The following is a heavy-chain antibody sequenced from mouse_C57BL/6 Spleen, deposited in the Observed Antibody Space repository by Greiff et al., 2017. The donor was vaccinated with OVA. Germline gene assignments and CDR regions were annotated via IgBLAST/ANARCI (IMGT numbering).Heavy chain of an antibody. Sequence: EVQLQQSGPELVKPGASVKISCKASGYTFTDYYMNWVKQSHGKSLEWIGAINPNNGGTSYNQKFKGKATLTVDKSSSTAYMELRSLTSEDSAVYYCARRDDYDVLYAMDYWGQGTSVTVSS. D-gene: IGHD2-4*01. V-gene: IGHV1-26*01. CDR2: INPNNGGT. J-gene: IGHJ4*01. CDR3: ARRDDYDVLYAMDY. CDR1: GYTFTDYY.